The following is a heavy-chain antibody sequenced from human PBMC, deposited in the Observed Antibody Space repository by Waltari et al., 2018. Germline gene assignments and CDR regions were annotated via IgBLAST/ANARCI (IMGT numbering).Heavy chain of an antibody. J-gene: IGHJ5*02. V-gene: IGHV1-24*01. D-gene: IGHD4-17*01. CDR1: GDTVSDLS. CDR2: FDPEHGEI. CDR3: TIYRDGDYVSLGFDP. Sequence: QVQLLQSGAEVTKPGASVKVSCKVSGDTVSDLSIPWVRQAPGKGLEWMGGFDPEHGEIISAQKFQGRLTLTEDTSTDTAYMELSSLRSEDTAVYYCTIYRDGDYVSLGFDPWGQGTLVTVSS.